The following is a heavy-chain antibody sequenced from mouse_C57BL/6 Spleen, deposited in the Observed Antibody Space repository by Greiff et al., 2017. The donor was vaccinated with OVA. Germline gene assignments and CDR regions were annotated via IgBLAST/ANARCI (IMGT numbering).Heavy chain of an antibody. CDR3: ARSPLTYYYAMDY. V-gene: IGHV7-3*01. CDR2: IRNKANGYTT. CDR1: GFTFTDYY. D-gene: IGHD1-1*01. Sequence: EVKLMESGGGLVQPGGSLSLSCAASGFTFTDYYMSWVRQPPGKALEWLGFIRNKANGYTTEYSASVKGRFTISRDNSQSILYLQMNALRAEDSATYYWARSPLTYYYAMDYWGQGTSVTVSA. J-gene: IGHJ4*01.